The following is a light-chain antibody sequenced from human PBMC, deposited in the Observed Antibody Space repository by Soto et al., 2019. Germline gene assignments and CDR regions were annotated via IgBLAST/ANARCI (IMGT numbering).Light chain of an antibody. V-gene: IGLV2-23*01. J-gene: IGLJ3*02. CDR1: SSDVGSYNL. CDR3: CSYAGSSRV. Sequence: QSALTQPASLSGSPGQSITISCTGTSSDVGSYNLVSWYQQHPGKAPKLMIYEGSKRPSGVSNRFSGSKSGNTASLTISGLQAEDEADYYCCSYAGSSRVFGGGTQLTVL. CDR2: EGS.